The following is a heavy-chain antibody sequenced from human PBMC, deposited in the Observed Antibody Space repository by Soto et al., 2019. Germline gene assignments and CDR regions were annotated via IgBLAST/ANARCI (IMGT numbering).Heavy chain of an antibody. D-gene: IGHD3-16*02. CDR1: GYTFTSYY. V-gene: IGHV1-46*03. J-gene: IGHJ4*02. Sequence: ASVKVSCKASGYTFTSYYMHWVRQAPGQGLEWMGIINPSGGSTSYAQKFQGRVTMTRDTSTSTVYMELSSLRSEDTAVYYCARRLHLGELSLPSDYWGQGTLVTVSS. CDR3: ARRLHLGELSLPSDY. CDR2: INPSGGST.